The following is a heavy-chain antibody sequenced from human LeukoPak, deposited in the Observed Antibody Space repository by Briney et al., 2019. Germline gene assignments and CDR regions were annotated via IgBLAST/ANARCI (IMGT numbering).Heavy chain of an antibody. CDR2: ISGDGGTT. V-gene: IGHV3-23*01. Sequence: GGSLRHSRAASGFTFSTHAMAWVRQAPGKGLDWVSAISGDGGTTHYADSVKGRFTISRDNSKNTLYLQINSLRAEDTAVYYCANQYPGWGQGTLVTLSS. CDR3: ANQYPG. J-gene: IGHJ4*02. CDR1: GFTFSTHA. D-gene: IGHD4-11*01.